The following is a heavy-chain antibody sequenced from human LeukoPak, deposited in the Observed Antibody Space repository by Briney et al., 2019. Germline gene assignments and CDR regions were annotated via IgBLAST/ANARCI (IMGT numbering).Heavy chain of an antibody. J-gene: IGHJ4*02. D-gene: IGHD5-18*01. V-gene: IGHV4-38-2*01. Sequence: KPSEPLTLTCAVSGYSISSGYYWGWIRQPPGKGLEWIGSIYHSGSTYYNPSLKSRVTISVDTSKNQFSLKLSSVTAADTAVYYCARSSYGYNYFDYWGQGTLVTVSS. CDR2: IYHSGST. CDR1: GYSISSGYY. CDR3: ARSSYGYNYFDY.